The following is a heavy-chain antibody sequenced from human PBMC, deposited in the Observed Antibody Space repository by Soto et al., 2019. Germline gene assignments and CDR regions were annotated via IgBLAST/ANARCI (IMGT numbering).Heavy chain of an antibody. D-gene: IGHD2-2*01. V-gene: IGHV3-48*02. CDR2: ISSSSSTI. CDR1: GFTFSSYS. Sequence: GGSLRLSCAASGFTFSSYSMNWVRQAPGKGLEWVSYISSSSSTIYYADSVKGRFTISRDNAKNSLYLQMNSLRDEDTAVYYCAREGICSSTSCYGYNWFDPWGQGTLVTVSS. CDR3: AREGICSSTSCYGYNWFDP. J-gene: IGHJ5*02.